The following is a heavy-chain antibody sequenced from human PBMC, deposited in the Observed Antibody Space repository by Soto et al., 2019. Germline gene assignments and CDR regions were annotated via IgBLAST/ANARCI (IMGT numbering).Heavy chain of an antibody. V-gene: IGHV4-34*01. J-gene: IGHJ5*02. D-gene: IGHD6-13*01. CDR2: INHSGST. CDR3: ARGWSSSRWYLRAGDYNWFDP. Sequence: PSETLSLTCAVYGGSFSGYYWSWIRQPPGKGLEWIGEINHSGSTNYNPSLKSRVTISVDTSENQFALKLSSVIVADTAVYYCARGWSSSRWYLRAGDYNWFDPGGQGTLVTVS. CDR1: GGSFSGYY.